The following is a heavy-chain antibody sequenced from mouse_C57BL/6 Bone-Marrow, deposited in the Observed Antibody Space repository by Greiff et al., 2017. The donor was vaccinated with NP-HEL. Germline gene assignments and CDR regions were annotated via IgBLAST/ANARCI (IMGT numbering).Heavy chain of an antibody. CDR1: GYTFTDYY. V-gene: IGHV1-26*01. D-gene: IGHD6-1*01. CDR2: INPNNGGT. CDR3: ARKASFDY. J-gene: IGHJ2*01. Sequence: VQLQQSGPELVKPGASVKISCKASGYTFTDYYMHWVKQSHGQSLEWIGDINPNNGGTSYNEKFKGKATLTVDKSSSTAYMQLRSLTSEDSAVYYCARKASFDYWGQGTTLTVSA.